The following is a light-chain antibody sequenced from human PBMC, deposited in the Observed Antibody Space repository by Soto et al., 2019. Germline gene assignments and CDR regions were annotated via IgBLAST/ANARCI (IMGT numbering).Light chain of an antibody. CDR2: SAS. V-gene: IGKV3-20*01. CDR1: QSLSSAF. Sequence: DIVLTQSPGTLSLSPGQRATLSCRASQSLSSAFLAWYQQKPGQAPRLLIYSASSRATGVPDRFSGSGSGTDFTLTISRLEPEDFAVYYCQQCGSSPETFGQGTKV. CDR3: QQCGSSPET. J-gene: IGKJ1*01.